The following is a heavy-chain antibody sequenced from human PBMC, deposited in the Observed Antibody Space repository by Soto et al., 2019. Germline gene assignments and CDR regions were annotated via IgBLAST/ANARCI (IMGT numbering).Heavy chain of an antibody. CDR3: ARRIIGPATPQIDY. D-gene: IGHD2-15*01. CDR2: IFWNGDK. CDR1: GFSLTASGEG. V-gene: IGHV2-5*01. J-gene: IGHJ4*02. Sequence: QITLKESGPTLVKPTQTLTLTCTFSGFSLTASGEGVAWIRQPPGKALEWLALIFWNGDKFYSSSLRSRLTITKDTSKNQVVLTMTNMDPADAATYYRARRIIGPATPQIDYWGQGTLVTVSS.